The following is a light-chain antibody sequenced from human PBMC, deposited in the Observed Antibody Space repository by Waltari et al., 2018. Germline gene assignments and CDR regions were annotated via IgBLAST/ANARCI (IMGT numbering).Light chain of an antibody. J-gene: IGKJ3*01. V-gene: IGKV4-1*01. CDR1: QSVLYCSNNKNY. Sequence: DIVMTQSPDSLAVSLGERPTIHCKSSQSVLYCSNNKNYLAWYQQKPGQPPKLLIYWASTRESGVPDRFSGSGAGTDFTLTNSSLQAEDVAVYYCQQYYSTLFTFGPGTKVDIK. CDR3: QQYYSTLFT. CDR2: WAS.